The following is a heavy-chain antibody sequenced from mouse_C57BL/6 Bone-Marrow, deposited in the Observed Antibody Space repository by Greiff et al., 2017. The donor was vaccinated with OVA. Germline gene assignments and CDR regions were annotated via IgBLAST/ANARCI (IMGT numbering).Heavy chain of an antibody. J-gene: IGHJ4*01. V-gene: IGHV7-3*01. D-gene: IGHD1-1*02. CDR3: ARFGRLPFYAMDY. Sequence: EVQLVESGGGLVQPGGSLSLSCAASGFTFTDYYMSWVRQPPGKALEWLGFIRNKANGYNTEYSASVKGRFTISRDNSQSILYLQMNALRAEDSATYYGARFGRLPFYAMDYWGQGTSVTVSS. CDR1: GFTFTDYY. CDR2: IRNKANGYNT.